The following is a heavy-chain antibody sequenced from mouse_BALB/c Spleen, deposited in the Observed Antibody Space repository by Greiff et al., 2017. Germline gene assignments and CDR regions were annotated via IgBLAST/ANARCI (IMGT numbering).Heavy chain of an antibody. V-gene: IGHV1-7*01. CDR3: ARSGGIYYDYYYAMDY. J-gene: IGHJ4*01. CDR2: INPSTGCT. Sequence: VKLQESGAELAKPGASVKMSCKASGYTFTSYWMHWVKQRPGQGLEWIGYINPSTGCTEYNQKFKDKATLTADKSSSTAYMQLSSLTSEDSAVYYWARSGGIYYDYYYAMDYWGQGTSVTVSS. CDR1: GYTFTSYW. D-gene: IGHD2-4*01.